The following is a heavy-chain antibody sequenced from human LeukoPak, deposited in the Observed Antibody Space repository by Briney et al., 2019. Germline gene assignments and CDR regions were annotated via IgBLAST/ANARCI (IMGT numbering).Heavy chain of an antibody. CDR1: GFTFSSYA. D-gene: IGHD3/OR15-3a*01. CDR3: AGDWTGYQYYFDS. CDR2: ISGSAVNT. J-gene: IGHJ4*02. Sequence: GGSLRLSCAASGFTFSSYAMSWVRQAPGKGLEWVAGISGSAVNTYYADSVKGRFTISRDNSKNILYLQVYRLRAEDTALYYCAGDWTGYQYYFDSWGQGTLVTVSS. V-gene: IGHV3-23*01.